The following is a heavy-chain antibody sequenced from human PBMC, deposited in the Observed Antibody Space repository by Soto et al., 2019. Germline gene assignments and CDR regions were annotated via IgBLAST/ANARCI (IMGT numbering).Heavy chain of an antibody. J-gene: IGHJ6*02. CDR1: GFTFSSYA. Sequence: PGGSLRLSCAASGFTFSSYAMSWVRQAPGKGLEWVSAISGSGGSTYYADSVKGRFTISRDNSKNTLYLQTNSLRAEDTAVYYCAKGSLGTIFGVVIPSYYYGMDVWGQGTTVTVSS. V-gene: IGHV3-23*01. D-gene: IGHD3-3*01. CDR2: ISGSGGST. CDR3: AKGSLGTIFGVVIPSYYYGMDV.